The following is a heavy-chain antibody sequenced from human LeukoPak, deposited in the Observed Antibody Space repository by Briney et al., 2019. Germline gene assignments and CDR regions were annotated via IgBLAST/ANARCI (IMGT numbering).Heavy chain of an antibody. CDR1: GGTFSSYA. J-gene: IGHJ4*02. Sequence: ASVKVSCKASGGTFSSYAISWVRQAPGQGLEGMGRIIPILGITNYAQKFQGRVTITADKSTSTAYMELSSLRSEDTAVYYCARDPSVVTSLDYWGQGTLVTVSS. CDR2: IIPILGIT. D-gene: IGHD4-23*01. V-gene: IGHV1-69*04. CDR3: ARDPSVVTSLDY.